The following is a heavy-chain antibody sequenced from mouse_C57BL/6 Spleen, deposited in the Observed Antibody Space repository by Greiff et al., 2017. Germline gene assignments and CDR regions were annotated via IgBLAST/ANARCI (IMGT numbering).Heavy chain of an antibody. D-gene: IGHD2-4*01. V-gene: IGHV1-19*01. J-gene: IGHJ2*01. CDR3: ASGVYDYDEGYFDY. CDR2: INPYNGGT. Sequence: EVQLQESGPVLVKPGASVKMSCKASGYTFTDYYMNWVKQSHGKSLEWIGVINPYNGGTSYNQKFKGKATLTVDKSSSTAYMELNSLTSADSAVYYCASGVYDYDEGYFDYWGQGTTLTVSS. CDR1: GYTFTDYY.